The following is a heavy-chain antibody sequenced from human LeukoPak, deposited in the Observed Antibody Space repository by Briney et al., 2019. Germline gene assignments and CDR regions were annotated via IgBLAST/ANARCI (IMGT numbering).Heavy chain of an antibody. V-gene: IGHV3-11*04. Sequence: PGGSLRLSCAASGFTFSDYYMSWIRQAPGKGLEWVSYISSSGSTIYYADSVKGRFTISRDHAKNSLYLQMNSLRAEDTAVYYCARDFLAAAGSYYFDYWGQGTLVTVSS. D-gene: IGHD6-13*01. CDR2: ISSSGSTI. CDR1: GFTFSDYY. J-gene: IGHJ4*02. CDR3: ARDFLAAAGSYYFDY.